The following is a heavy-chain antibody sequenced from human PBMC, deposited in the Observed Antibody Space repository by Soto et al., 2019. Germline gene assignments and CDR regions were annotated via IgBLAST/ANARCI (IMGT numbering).Heavy chain of an antibody. Sequence: GGSLRLSCAASGFTFSSYSMNWVRQAPGKGLEWVSSISSSSSYIYYAASVKGRFTISRDNAKNSLYLQMNSLGAEDTAVYYCARRLGIHDAFDIWGQGTMVTVSS. CDR2: ISSSSSYI. CDR3: ARRLGIHDAFDI. V-gene: IGHV3-21*01. D-gene: IGHD3-16*01. CDR1: GFTFSSYS. J-gene: IGHJ3*02.